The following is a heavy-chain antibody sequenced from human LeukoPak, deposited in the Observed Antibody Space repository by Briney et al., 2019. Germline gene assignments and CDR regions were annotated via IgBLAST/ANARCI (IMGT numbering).Heavy chain of an antibody. D-gene: IGHD3-3*01. CDR2: IYYSGST. V-gene: IGHV4-31*03. J-gene: IGHJ4*02. Sequence: SQTLSLTCTVSGGSISSGGYYWSWIRQHPGKGLEWIGYIYYSGSTYYNPSLKSRVTISVDTSKNQFSPKLSSVTAADTAVYYCARYDFWSGSRPFDYWGQGTLVTVSS. CDR1: GGSISSGGYY. CDR3: ARYDFWSGSRPFDY.